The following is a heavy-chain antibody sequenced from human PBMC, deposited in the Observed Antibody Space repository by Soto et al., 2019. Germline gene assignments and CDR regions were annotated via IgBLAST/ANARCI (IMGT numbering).Heavy chain of an antibody. V-gene: IGHV5-51*01. CDR1: GYSFTSYW. D-gene: IGHD3-10*02. Sequence: GESLKISCMGSGYSFTSYWIGWVRQMPGKGLEWMGIIYPGDSDTRYSPSFQGQVTISADKSISTAYLQWSSLKASDTAMYYCARVFVPYYYGMDVWGQGTTVTVSS. CDR3: ARVFVPYYYGMDV. CDR2: IYPGDSDT. J-gene: IGHJ6*02.